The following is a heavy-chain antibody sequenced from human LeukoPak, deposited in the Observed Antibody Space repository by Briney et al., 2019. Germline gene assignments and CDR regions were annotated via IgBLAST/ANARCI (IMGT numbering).Heavy chain of an antibody. V-gene: IGHV3-11*01. Sequence: GGSLRLSCAAPGFTFSDYFMTWIRQAPGKGLEWVSYISSSGSTIYYADSVQGRFTISRDNAKNSLYLQMNSLRVEDTAVYYCATPHGDGDYWGQGTLVTVSS. D-gene: IGHD7-27*01. J-gene: IGHJ4*02. CDR2: ISSSGSTI. CDR3: ATPHGDGDY. CDR1: GFTFSDYF.